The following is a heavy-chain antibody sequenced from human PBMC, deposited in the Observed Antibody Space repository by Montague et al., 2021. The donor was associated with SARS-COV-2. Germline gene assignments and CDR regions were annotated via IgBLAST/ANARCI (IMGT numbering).Heavy chain of an antibody. J-gene: IGHJ4*02. CDR3: VRDGDHWDFDY. V-gene: IGHV3-74*01. CDR2: IKGDGTNT. CDR1: GFTLSDYW. D-gene: IGHD2-21*01. Sequence: SLRLSCAASGFTLSDYWMHWVRQAPGKGLVWVSRIKGDGTNTIYADSVKGRFAISRDNAQNTVYLQMSSLRAEDAAVYYCVRDGDHWDFDYWGQGALVTVSS.